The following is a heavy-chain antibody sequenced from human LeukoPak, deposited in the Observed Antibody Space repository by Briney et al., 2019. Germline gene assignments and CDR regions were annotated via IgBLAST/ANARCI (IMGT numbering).Heavy chain of an antibody. CDR1: GDSVSRDSIA. D-gene: IGHD5-12*01. J-gene: IGHJ4*02. CDR3: ARAFDSAYDSPFDY. CDR2: TYSRSSKWSH. V-gene: IGHV6-1*01. Sequence: SQTLSITCAISGDSVSRDSIAWNWIRQSPSRGLEWLGRTYSRSSKWSHDFASSVKTRITINSDTSKNQFSLHLNSATPEDTAVYYCARAFDSAYDSPFDYWGQGALVTVSP.